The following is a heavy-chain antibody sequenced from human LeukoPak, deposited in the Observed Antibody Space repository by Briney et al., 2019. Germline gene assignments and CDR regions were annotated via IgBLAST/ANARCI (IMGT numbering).Heavy chain of an antibody. J-gene: IGHJ6*03. D-gene: IGHD1-14*01. CDR2: IYTSGST. CDR1: GGSISSGSYY. Sequence: SETLSLTCTVSGGSISSGSYYWSWIRQPAGKGLEWIGRIYTSGSTNYNPSLKSRVTMSVDTSKNQFSLKLSSVTAADTAVYYCAREYRGPDYYYYYYMDVWGKGTTVTVSS. V-gene: IGHV4-61*02. CDR3: AREYRGPDYYYYYYMDV.